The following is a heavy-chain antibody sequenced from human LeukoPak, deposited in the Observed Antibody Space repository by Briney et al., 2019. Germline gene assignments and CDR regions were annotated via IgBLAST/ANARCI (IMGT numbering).Heavy chain of an antibody. CDR3: ARGPSGSYDL. D-gene: IGHD1-26*01. V-gene: IGHV4-59*01. CDR2: IYYSGST. J-gene: IGHJ5*02. Sequence: SETLSLTCTVSGGSISSYYWSWIRQPPGKGLEWIGYIYYSGSTNYNLSLKSRVTISVDTSKNQFSLKLSSVTAADTAVYYCARGPSGSYDLWGQGTLVTVSS. CDR1: GGSISSYY.